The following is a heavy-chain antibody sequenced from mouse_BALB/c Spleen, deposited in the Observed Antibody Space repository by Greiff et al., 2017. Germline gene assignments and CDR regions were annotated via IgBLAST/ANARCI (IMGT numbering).Heavy chain of an antibody. CDR2: ISSGGST. CDR1: GFTFRSYA. CDR3: ARRGTTVDFVAY. J-gene: IGHJ3*01. V-gene: IGHV5-6-5*01. Sequence: EVKLQESGGGLVKPGGSLKLSCAASGFTFRSYAMSWVRQTPEKRLEWVASISSGGSTYYPDSVKGRFTISRDNARNILYLQMSSLRSEDTAMYYCARRGTTVDFVAYWGQGTLVTVSA. D-gene: IGHD1-1*01.